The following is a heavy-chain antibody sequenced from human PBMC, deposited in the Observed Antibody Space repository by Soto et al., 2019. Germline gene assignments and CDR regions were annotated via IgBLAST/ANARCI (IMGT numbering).Heavy chain of an antibody. CDR2: IYYSGST. CDR3: ATLWAGNFDY. D-gene: IGHD6-19*01. J-gene: IGHJ4*02. V-gene: IGHV4-39*01. Sequence: NPSETLSLTCTVSGGSISSSSYYWGWIRQPPGKGLEWIGSIYYSGSTYYNPSLKSRVTISVDTSKNQFSLKLSSVTAADTAVYYCATLWAGNFDYWGQGTLVTVSS. CDR1: GGSISSSSYY.